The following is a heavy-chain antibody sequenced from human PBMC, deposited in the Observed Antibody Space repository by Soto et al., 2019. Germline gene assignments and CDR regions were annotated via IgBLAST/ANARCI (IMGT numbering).Heavy chain of an antibody. Sequence: PSETLSLTCAFSGLSLSSSSWWSWVRKPPGKGLEWIGEIYHSGSTNYNPSLKSRVTISVDKSKNQFSLKLSSVTAADTAVYYCARSVVVVAATGNGFDPWGQGNLVTVSS. CDR1: GLSLSSSSW. CDR2: IYHSGST. CDR3: ARSVVVVAATGNGFDP. J-gene: IGHJ5*02. V-gene: IGHV4-4*02. D-gene: IGHD2-15*01.